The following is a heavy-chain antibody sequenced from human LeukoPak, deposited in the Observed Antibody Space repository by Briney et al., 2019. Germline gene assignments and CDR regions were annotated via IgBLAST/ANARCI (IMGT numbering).Heavy chain of an antibody. J-gene: IGHJ3*02. V-gene: IGHV1-18*01. D-gene: IGHD6-13*01. Sequence: ASLKVSCKASGYTFSSSGISWVRQAPGQGLEWMSWISACNDNTNSAQNLQGRVTMTTDTSTSTSYMELSSLRSDDTAVYYCVRVGDSSSWFHGRGVFDIWGQGTMVTVSS. CDR3: VRVGDSSSWFHGRGVFDI. CDR1: GYTFSSSG. CDR2: ISACNDNT.